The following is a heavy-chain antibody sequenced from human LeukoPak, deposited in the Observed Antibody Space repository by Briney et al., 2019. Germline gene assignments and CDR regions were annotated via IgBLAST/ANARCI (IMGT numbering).Heavy chain of an antibody. CDR2: IYYSGST. CDR1: GGSISSSIYY. D-gene: IGHD1-26*01. J-gene: IGHJ5*02. V-gene: IGHV4-39*01. Sequence: SETLSLTCTVSGGSISSSIYYWGWIRQPPGKGLEWIGSIYYSGSTYYNPSLKSRVTISVDTSKNQFSLKLSSVTAADTAVYYCARGVGATPHNWFDPWGQGTLVTVSS. CDR3: ARGVGATPHNWFDP.